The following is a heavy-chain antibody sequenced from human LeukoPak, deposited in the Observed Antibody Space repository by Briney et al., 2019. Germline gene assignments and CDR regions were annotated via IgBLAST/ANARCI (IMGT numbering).Heavy chain of an antibody. Sequence: PSETLSLTCAVSGGSISSGGYSWSWIRQPPGKGLEWIGYIYHSGSTYYNPSLKSRVTISVDRSKNQFSLKLSSVTAADTAVYYCARIQGIAAEILAPGPMDYWGQGTLVTVSS. CDR1: GGSISSGGYS. CDR3: ARIQGIAAEILAPGPMDY. CDR2: IYHSGST. D-gene: IGHD6-25*01. V-gene: IGHV4-30-2*01. J-gene: IGHJ4*02.